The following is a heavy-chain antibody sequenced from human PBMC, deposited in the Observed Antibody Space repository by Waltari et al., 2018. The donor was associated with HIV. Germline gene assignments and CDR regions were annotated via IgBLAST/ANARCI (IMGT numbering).Heavy chain of an antibody. J-gene: IGHJ2*01. CDR3: ATERVDPWYFDL. D-gene: IGHD2-21*01. Sequence: QVQLVQSGAEVKKPGASVKVSCKASGYTFTSYAMHLVRQAPGQRLEWMGWINAGNGNTKYSQKFQGRVTITRDTSASTAYMELSSLRSEDTAVYYCATERVDPWYFDLWGRGTLVTVSS. CDR1: GYTFTSYA. V-gene: IGHV1-3*01. CDR2: INAGNGNT.